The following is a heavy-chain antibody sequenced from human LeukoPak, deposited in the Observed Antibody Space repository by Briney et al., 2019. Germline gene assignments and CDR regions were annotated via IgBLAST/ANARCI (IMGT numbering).Heavy chain of an antibody. CDR1: GGTFSSYA. V-gene: IGHV1-69*13. Sequence: SLKVSCKASGGTFSSYAISWVRQAPGQGLEWMGGIIPIFGTANYAQKFQGRVTITADESTSTAYMELSSLRSEDTAVYYCARVSLSLRYFDWPYFDYWGQGTLVTVSS. CDR3: ARVSLSLRYFDWPYFDY. CDR2: IIPIFGTA. J-gene: IGHJ4*02. D-gene: IGHD3-9*01.